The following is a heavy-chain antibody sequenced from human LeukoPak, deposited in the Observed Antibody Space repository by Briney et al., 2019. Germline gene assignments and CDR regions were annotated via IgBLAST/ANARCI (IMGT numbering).Heavy chain of an antibody. CDR2: ISAYNGNT. Sequence: GASVKVSCKASGYAFTSYGISWVRQAPGQGLEWMGWISAYNGNTNYAQKLQGRVTMTTDTSTSTAYMELRSLRSDDTAVYYCAREGLLWFGEFYDNWFDPWGQGTLVTVSS. J-gene: IGHJ5*02. D-gene: IGHD3-10*01. V-gene: IGHV1-18*01. CDR1: GYAFTSYG. CDR3: AREGLLWFGEFYDNWFDP.